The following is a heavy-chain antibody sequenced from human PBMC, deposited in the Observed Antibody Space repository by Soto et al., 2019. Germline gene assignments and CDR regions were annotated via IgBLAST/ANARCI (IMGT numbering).Heavy chain of an antibody. CDR2: ISGSGVGT. Sequence: EVHLLESGGGLVQPGGSLRLSCAASGFTFSNYAMGWVRQAPGKGLEWASSISGSGVGTYYADSVKGRFTVARDNSKAPLFLQMNSLRAQDTDVSYCAKKTPPGVVGFDYWGQGSLVTVSS. J-gene: IGHJ4*02. CDR1: GFTFSNYA. CDR3: AKKTPPGVVGFDY. D-gene: IGHD3-3*01. V-gene: IGHV3-23*01.